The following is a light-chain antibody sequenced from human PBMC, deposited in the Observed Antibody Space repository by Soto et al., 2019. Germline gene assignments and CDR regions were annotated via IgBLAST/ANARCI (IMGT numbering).Light chain of an antibody. Sequence: QSALTQPASVSGSPGQSITISCTGTSSDVGGYNYVSWYQQHPGKAPKLMIYEVSNRPSGVSNRFSGSKSGNTASLTISGLHAEDEADYYCSSYTSSSNLVVFGGGTKLTVL. CDR1: SSDVGGYNY. J-gene: IGLJ2*01. V-gene: IGLV2-14*01. CDR2: EVS. CDR3: SSYTSSSNLVV.